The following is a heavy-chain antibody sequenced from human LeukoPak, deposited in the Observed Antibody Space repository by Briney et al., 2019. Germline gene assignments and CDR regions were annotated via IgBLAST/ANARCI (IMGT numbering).Heavy chain of an antibody. V-gene: IGHV3-7*01. D-gene: IGHD3-22*01. J-gene: IGHJ4*02. CDR3: ARGYYYDSSGYYPDY. Sequence: GGSLRLSCAASGFTFSSYWMSWVRQAPGKGLEWVANIKQDGSEKYYVDSVRGRFTSSRDNAKNSLYLQMNSLRAEDTAVYYCARGYYYDSSGYYPDYWGQGTLVTVSS. CDR2: IKQDGSEK. CDR1: GFTFSSYW.